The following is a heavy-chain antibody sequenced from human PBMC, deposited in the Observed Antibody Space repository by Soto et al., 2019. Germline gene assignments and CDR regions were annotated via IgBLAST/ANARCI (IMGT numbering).Heavy chain of an antibody. CDR2: ISGSGGST. J-gene: IGHJ6*02. D-gene: IGHD6-19*01. CDR1: GFTFSSYA. V-gene: IGHV3-23*01. Sequence: PGGSLRLSCAASGFTFSSYAMSWVRQAPGKGLEWVSAISGSGGSTYYADSVKGRFTISRDNSKNTLYLQMNSLRAEDTAVYYCAKVYSSGWYWHYGMDVWGQGTTVTVSS. CDR3: AKVYSSGWYWHYGMDV.